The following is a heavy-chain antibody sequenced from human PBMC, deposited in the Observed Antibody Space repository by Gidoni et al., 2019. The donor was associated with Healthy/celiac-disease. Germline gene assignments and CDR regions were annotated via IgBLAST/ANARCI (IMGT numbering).Heavy chain of an antibody. CDR2: IYYSGST. V-gene: IGHV4-31*03. J-gene: IGHJ6*02. D-gene: IGHD1-1*01. Sequence: QVQLQESGPGLVKPSQTLSRTCTVSGGSISSGGYYWSWIRQHPGKGLEWIGYIYYSGSTYYNPSLKSRVTISVDTSKNQFSLKLSSVTAADTAVYYCARDVAHGVERFYYYYGMDVWGQGTTVTVSS. CDR3: ARDVAHGVERFYYYYGMDV. CDR1: GGSISSGGYY.